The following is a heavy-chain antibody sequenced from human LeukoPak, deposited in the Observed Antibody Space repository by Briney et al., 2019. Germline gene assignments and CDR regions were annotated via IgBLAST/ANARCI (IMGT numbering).Heavy chain of an antibody. Sequence: GGSLRLSCAASGFTFSSYSMNWVRQAPGKGLEWVSYISSSSSTIYYADSVKGRFTISRDNSKNTLYLQMNSLRSEDTAVYYCARGSSAWTDDVFDIWGQGTMVIVSS. J-gene: IGHJ3*02. V-gene: IGHV3-48*01. CDR2: ISSSSSTI. CDR1: GFTFSSYS. CDR3: ARGSSAWTDDVFDI. D-gene: IGHD1-1*01.